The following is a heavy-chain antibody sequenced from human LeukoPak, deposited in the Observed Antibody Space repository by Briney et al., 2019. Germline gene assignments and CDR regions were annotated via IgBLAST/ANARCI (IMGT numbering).Heavy chain of an antibody. D-gene: IGHD4-17*01. CDR1: GGTFSSYA. CDR2: IIPIFGTA. J-gene: IGHJ5*02. V-gene: IGHV1-69*05. Sequence: SVKVSCKASGGTFSSYAISWVRQAPGQGLEWMGRIIPIFGTANYAQKFQGRVTITTVESTSTAYMELSSLRSEDTAVYYCARSLTTVTTAWYDPWGQGTLVTVSS. CDR3: ARSLTTVTTAWYDP.